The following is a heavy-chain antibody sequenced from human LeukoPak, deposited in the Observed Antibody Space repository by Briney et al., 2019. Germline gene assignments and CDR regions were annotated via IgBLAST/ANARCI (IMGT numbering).Heavy chain of an antibody. CDR1: GGSISSYY. V-gene: IGHV4-59*01. CDR2: IYYSGST. CDR3: ARGDYSSMDV. Sequence: PSETLSLTCTVSGGSISSYYWSWIRQPPGKGREWIGYIYYSGSTNYNPSLKSRVTISVDTSKNQFSLKLSSVTAAATAVYYCARGDYSSMDVWGKGTTVTVSS. J-gene: IGHJ6*03.